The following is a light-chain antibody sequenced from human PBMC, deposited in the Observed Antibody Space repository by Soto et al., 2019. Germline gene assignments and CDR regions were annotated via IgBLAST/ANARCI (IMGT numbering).Light chain of an antibody. CDR1: SGSIASNY. CDR2: EGN. V-gene: IGLV6-57*04. CDR3: QSYASSTVV. J-gene: IGLJ2*01. Sequence: NFMLTQPHSVSESPGKTVTISCTRSSGSIASNYVQWYQQRPGSVPTTVIYEGNQRTSGVPDRFSGSTDGSSNSASLTISGLQTEDEADYYCQSYASSTVVFGGGTKLTVL.